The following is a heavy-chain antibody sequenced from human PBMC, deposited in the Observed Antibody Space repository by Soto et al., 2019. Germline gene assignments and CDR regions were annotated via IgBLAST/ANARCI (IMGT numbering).Heavy chain of an antibody. J-gene: IGHJ4*02. CDR1: GYSFTSYW. CDR2: IYPGDSDT. D-gene: IGHD6-19*01. V-gene: IGHV5-51*01. CDR3: ATRISTGWFFDF. Sequence: GESLKISCKGSGYSFTSYWIGWVRQMPGKGLEWMGIIYPGDSDTRYSPSFQGQVAFSADKSISTAYLQWSGLKASDTAIYYCATRISTGWFFDFWGQGTLVTVS.